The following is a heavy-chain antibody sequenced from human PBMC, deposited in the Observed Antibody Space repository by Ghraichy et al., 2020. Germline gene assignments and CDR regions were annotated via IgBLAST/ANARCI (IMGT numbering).Heavy chain of an antibody. CDR2: ISRRSSPT. CDR3: VRQVGDDSSNWFDP. D-gene: IGHD5-18*01. J-gene: IGHJ5*02. V-gene: IGHV3-21*01. CDR1: GFTFSDYS. Sequence: GGSLRLSCTASGFTFSDYSMIWVRQAPGKGLEWVSSISRRSSPTDYADSVQGRFTISRDNAKNSVYLQMNSLRAEDTALYYCVRQVGDDSSNWFDPWGQGALFTVAP.